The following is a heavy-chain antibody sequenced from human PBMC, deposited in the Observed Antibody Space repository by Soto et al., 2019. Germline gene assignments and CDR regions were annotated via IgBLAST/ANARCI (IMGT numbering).Heavy chain of an antibody. V-gene: IGHV1-69*13. CDR3: ATRREPTTVTQSMDV. CDR1: GGTFSSYA. CDR2: IIPIFGTA. Sequence: VASVKVSCKASGGTFSSYAISWVRQAPGQGLEWMGGIIPIFGTANYAQKFQGRVTITADESTSTAYMELSSLRSEDTAVYYCATRREPTTVTQSMDVWGQGTTVTVS. D-gene: IGHD4-4*01. J-gene: IGHJ6*02.